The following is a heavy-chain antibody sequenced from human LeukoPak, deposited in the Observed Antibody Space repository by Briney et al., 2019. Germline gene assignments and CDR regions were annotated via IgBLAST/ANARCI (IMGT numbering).Heavy chain of an antibody. D-gene: IGHD6-13*01. V-gene: IGHV3-23*01. CDR3: ARDGTAAGLYFDL. Sequence: GXXLRLSCAASGFTFGSYAMSWVRQAPGKGLEWVSAISGSGGSTYYADSVKGRLTISRDNTKHSLYLQMSSLRAEDTGVYYCARDGTAAGLYFDLWGQGTLVTVSS. J-gene: IGHJ4*02. CDR2: ISGSGGST. CDR1: GFTFGSYA.